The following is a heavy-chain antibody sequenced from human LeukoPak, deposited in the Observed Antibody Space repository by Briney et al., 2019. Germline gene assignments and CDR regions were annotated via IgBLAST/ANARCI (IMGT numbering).Heavy chain of an antibody. CDR3: ARKASNFDY. CDR2: ISSTKTYI. Sequence: GGSLRLSCAVSGFTFSSYTMHWVRQAPGKGLEWVSSISSTKTYIYYADSVKGRFTISRDNAKNSLYLQMNSLRAEDTAVYYCARKASNFDYWGQGTLVTVSS. J-gene: IGHJ4*02. CDR1: GFTFSSYT. V-gene: IGHV3-21*04.